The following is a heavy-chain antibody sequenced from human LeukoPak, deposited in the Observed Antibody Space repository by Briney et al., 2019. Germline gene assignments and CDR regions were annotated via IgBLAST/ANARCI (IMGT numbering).Heavy chain of an antibody. D-gene: IGHD5-12*01. J-gene: IGHJ6*02. Sequence: SEALSLTCTVSGGSIRSGSFYWNWIRQPAGKGLEWIGRIYSSGNTNYNPSLKSRVTTSVETSKNQFSLMLRSVTAADTALYYCARGLSGYDSYYYYYDMDVWGQGTTVTVSS. CDR3: ARGLSGYDSYYYYYDMDV. CDR2: IYSSGNT. V-gene: IGHV4-61*02. CDR1: GGSIRSGSFY.